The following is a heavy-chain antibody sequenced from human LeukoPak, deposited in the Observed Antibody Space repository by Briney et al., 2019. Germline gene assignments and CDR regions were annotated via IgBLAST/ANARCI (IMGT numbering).Heavy chain of an antibody. CDR3: ARGTVGPLWFGGY. J-gene: IGHJ4*02. V-gene: IGHV1-8*01. CDR2: ISPSSGNT. D-gene: IGHD3-10*01. CDR1: GYTFTSYD. Sequence: GASVKVSCTASGYTFTSYDINWVRQATGQGLEWMGWISPSSGNTGYAQKFQGRVTMTRNTSISTAYMELSSLRSEDTAVYYCARGTVGPLWFGGYWGQGTLVTVSS.